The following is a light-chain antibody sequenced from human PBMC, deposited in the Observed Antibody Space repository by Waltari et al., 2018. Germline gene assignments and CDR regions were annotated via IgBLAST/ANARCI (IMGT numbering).Light chain of an antibody. CDR2: EGS. J-gene: IGLJ2*01. CDR1: RSDVGSYNL. V-gene: IGLV2-23*01. Sequence: QSALTQPASVSGSPGQSITISCPGTRSDVGSYNLVSWYQQHPGKAPKLMIYEGSKRPSGVSNRFSGSKSGNTASLTISGLQAEDEADYYCCSYAGSSTHVVFGGGTKLTVL. CDR3: CSYAGSSTHVV.